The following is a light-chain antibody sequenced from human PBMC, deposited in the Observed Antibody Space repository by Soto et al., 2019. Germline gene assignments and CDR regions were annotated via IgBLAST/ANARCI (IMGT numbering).Light chain of an antibody. Sequence: DIPLNQSPSSLSASVGDRVTITCQASQDINKNLIWYQQKPGKAPKLLIYDASDLETGVPSRFSGSGSGTGFTFTISSLQPEDFATYYCQQYESLPLTFGQGTRLEIK. CDR3: QQYESLPLT. CDR1: QDINKN. J-gene: IGKJ5*01. V-gene: IGKV1-33*01. CDR2: DAS.